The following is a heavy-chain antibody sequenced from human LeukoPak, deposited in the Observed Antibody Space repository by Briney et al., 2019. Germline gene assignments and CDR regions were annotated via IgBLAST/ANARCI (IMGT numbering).Heavy chain of an antibody. CDR3: AKDSFPFIPAAENWFDP. CDR1: GFTFSSYA. CDR2: NSESGGRT. Sequence: QPGGSLVLSWAASGFTFSSYAMSWVRQAPGKGLEWVSVNSESGGRTYYADSVKGRFTISRDNSKNTLYLQMNSLRAEDTAVYYCAKDSFPFIPAAENWFDPWGQGALVTVSS. D-gene: IGHD2-2*01. J-gene: IGHJ5*02. V-gene: IGHV3-23*01.